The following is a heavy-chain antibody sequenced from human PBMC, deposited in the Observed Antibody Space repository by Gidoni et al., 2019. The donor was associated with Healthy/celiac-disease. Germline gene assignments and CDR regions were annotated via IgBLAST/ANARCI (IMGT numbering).Heavy chain of an antibody. J-gene: IGHJ5*02. CDR3: ARSDRIAVAGKGDLFDP. V-gene: IGHV4-39*07. CDR2: IYYSGST. Sequence: QLQLQESGPGLVKPSETLSLTCTVSGGAIRSSSYYWGWIRQPPGKGLEWIGSIYYSGSTYYNPALKSRVTISVDTSKNQFSLKLSSVTAADTAVYYCARSDRIAVAGKGDLFDPWGQGTLVTVSS. D-gene: IGHD6-19*01. CDR1: GGAIRSSSYY.